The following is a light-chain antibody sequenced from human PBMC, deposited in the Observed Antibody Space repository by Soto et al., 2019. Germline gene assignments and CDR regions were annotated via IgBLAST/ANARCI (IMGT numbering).Light chain of an antibody. CDR3: QKYNSAPYT. V-gene: IGKV1-27*01. J-gene: IGKJ2*01. Sequence: DIQMTKSPSSLSASVGARVTITCRASQGISNYLAWYQQKPGKVPKLLIYAASTLQSGVPSRFSGSGSGTDFTLTISCLQPEDVASYYCQKYNSAPYTFGHGTKLELK. CDR2: AAS. CDR1: QGISNY.